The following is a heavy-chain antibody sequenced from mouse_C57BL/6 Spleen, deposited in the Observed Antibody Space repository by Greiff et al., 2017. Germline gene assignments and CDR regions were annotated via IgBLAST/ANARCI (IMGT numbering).Heavy chain of an antibody. CDR2: IRNKANGYTT. CDR1: GFTFTDYY. J-gene: IGHJ2*01. CDR3: ARYTTVVATDYFDY. V-gene: IGHV7-3*01. Sequence: EVNVVESGGGLVQPGGSLSLSCAASGFTFTDYYMSWVRQPPGKALEWLGFIRNKANGYTTEYSASVKGRFTISRDNSQSILYLQMNALRAEDSATYYCARYTTVVATDYFDYWGQGTTLTVSS. D-gene: IGHD1-1*01.